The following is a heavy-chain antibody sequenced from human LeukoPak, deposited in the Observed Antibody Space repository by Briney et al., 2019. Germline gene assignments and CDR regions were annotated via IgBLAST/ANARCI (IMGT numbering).Heavy chain of an antibody. J-gene: IGHJ6*03. CDR2: ISAYNGNT. CDR3: ARVRYYDTYYYMDV. CDR1: GYTFTSYG. D-gene: IGHD3-22*01. Sequence: ASVKVSCKASGYTFTSYGISWVRQAPGQGLEWMGWISAYNGNTNYAQKPQGRVTMTTDTSTSTAYMELRSLRSDDTAVYYCARVRYYDTYYYMDVWGKGTTVTVSS. V-gene: IGHV1-18*01.